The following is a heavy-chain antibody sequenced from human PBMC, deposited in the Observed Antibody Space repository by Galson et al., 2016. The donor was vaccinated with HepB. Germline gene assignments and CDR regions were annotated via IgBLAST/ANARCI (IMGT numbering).Heavy chain of an antibody. CDR1: GFIFSNYA. CDR3: AKAEMTTVTRFEH. CDR2: ITGRGDSA. D-gene: IGHD4-17*01. Sequence: SLRLSCAASGFIFSNYAMSWVRQAPGKGLEWVSTITGRGDSAYYADSVKGRFTISRDNSKNTLYLQMNSLRVEDTAIYYCAKAEMTTVTRFEHWGQGTTVTVSS. V-gene: IGHV3-23*01. J-gene: IGHJ6*02.